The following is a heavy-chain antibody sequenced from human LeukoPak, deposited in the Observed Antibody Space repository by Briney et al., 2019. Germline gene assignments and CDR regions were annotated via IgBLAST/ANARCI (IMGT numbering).Heavy chain of an antibody. D-gene: IGHD5-18*01. Sequence: PGGSLRLSYATSGFTFSDYYMSWLRQAPGKGLEWVSYISSSGTTTHYADSVKGRFTISRDNAKNSLYLQMNSLRAEDTAVYYCAKRSGSYGPLFDYWGQGTLVTVSS. CDR2: ISSSGTTT. CDR1: GFTFSDYY. CDR3: AKRSGSYGPLFDY. V-gene: IGHV3-11*04. J-gene: IGHJ4*02.